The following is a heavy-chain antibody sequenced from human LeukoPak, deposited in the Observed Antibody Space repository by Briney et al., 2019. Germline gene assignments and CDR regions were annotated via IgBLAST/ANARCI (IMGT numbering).Heavy chain of an antibody. CDR3: ARTRSPVGASDRNDY. J-gene: IGHJ4*02. V-gene: IGHV1-18*01. Sequence: ASVKVSYKASGYTFTSYGISWVRQAPGQGLEWMGWISAYNGNTNYAQKLQGRVTMTTDTSTSTAYMELRSLRSDDTAVYYCARTRSPVGASDRNDYWGQGTLVTVSS. D-gene: IGHD1-26*01. CDR2: ISAYNGNT. CDR1: GYTFTSYG.